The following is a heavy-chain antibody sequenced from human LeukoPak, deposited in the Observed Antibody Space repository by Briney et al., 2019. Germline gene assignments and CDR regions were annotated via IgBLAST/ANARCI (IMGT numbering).Heavy chain of an antibody. J-gene: IGHJ4*02. CDR1: GFTFSSYA. D-gene: IGHD2-21*02. V-gene: IGHV3-23*01. Sequence: GGSLRLSCAASGFTFSSYAMSWVRQAPGKGLEWVSAITKAGDGAWYPDSVKGRFTISRDKSKNILYLQMNSLRAEDTALYYCARDRDFPRDQFDYWGQGTLVTVSS. CDR3: ARDRDFPRDQFDY. CDR2: ITKAGDGA.